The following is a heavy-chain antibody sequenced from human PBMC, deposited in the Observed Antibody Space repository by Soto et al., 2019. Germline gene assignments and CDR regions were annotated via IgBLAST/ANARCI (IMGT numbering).Heavy chain of an antibody. CDR3: AGPGITDFDY. Sequence: NSRKVSEENITRYLLDRVSKMTGKGLEWMGIIYPGDSDTRYSPSFQGQVTISADKSISTAYLQWSSLKASDTAMYYCAGPGITDFDYWGQGTLVTVSS. J-gene: IGHJ4*02. V-gene: IGHV5-51*01. CDR2: IYPGDSDT. CDR1: EENITRYL. D-gene: IGHD1-1*01.